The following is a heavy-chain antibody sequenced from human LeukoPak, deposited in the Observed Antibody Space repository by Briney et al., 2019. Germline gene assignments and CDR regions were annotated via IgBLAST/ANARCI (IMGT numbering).Heavy chain of an antibody. Sequence: GGSLRLSCAASGFTFSSYSMNWVRQAPGKGLEWVSSISSSSSYIYYADSVKGRFTISRDNAKNSLYLQMNSLRAENTAVYYCARDRWQQLARDYWGQGTLVTVSS. D-gene: IGHD6-13*01. J-gene: IGHJ4*02. CDR3: ARDRWQQLARDY. CDR1: GFTFSSYS. CDR2: ISSSSSYI. V-gene: IGHV3-21*01.